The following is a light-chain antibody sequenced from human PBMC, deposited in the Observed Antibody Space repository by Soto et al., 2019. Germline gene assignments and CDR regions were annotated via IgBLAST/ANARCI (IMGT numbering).Light chain of an antibody. J-gene: IGKJ4*01. CDR1: QSVRSN. V-gene: IGKV3-15*01. CDR3: QQYNTWPRS. CDR2: GAS. Sequence: EIVMTQSPGTLSVSPGERVTLSFRASQSVRSNLAWYQQKPGQAPRLLIYGASTRVTGIPARFSGSTSGTEFTLTIGSLQSEDFAVYYCQQYNTWPRSFGGGTKVDIK.